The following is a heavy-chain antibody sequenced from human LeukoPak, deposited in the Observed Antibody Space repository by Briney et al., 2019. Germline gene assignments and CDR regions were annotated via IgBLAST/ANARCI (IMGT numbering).Heavy chain of an antibody. CDR1: GGSISSSNW. CDR3: ARKRRRGYSYGYYWFDP. J-gene: IGHJ5*02. V-gene: IGHV4-4*02. Sequence: PSETLSLTCTVSGGSISSSNWWSWVRQPPGKGLEWIGEIYHSGSTNYNPSLKSRVTISVDKSKNQFSLKLSSVTAADTAVYYCARKRRRGYSYGYYWFDPWGQGTLVTVSS. CDR2: IYHSGST. D-gene: IGHD5-18*01.